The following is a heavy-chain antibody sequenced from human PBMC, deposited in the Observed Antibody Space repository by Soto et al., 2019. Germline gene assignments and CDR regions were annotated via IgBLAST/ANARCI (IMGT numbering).Heavy chain of an antibody. CDR1: GFTFSSYA. Sequence: QVQLVESGGGVVQPGRSLRLSCAASGFTFSSYAMHWVRQAPGKGLEWVAVISYDGSNKYYADSVKGRFTISRDKSKNTLYLQMNSLRAEDTAVYYCARDRSQRGNNWFDPWGQGTLVTVSS. CDR3: ARDRSQRGNNWFDP. CDR2: ISYDGSNK. D-gene: IGHD1-26*01. J-gene: IGHJ5*02. V-gene: IGHV3-30-3*01.